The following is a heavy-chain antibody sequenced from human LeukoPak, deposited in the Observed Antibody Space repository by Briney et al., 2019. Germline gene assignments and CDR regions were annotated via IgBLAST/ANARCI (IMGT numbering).Heavy chain of an antibody. CDR3: ASSGRRRYCSSTSCLPDAMDY. Sequence: SETLSLICTVSGGSISSGGYYWTWIRQPPGKGLEWIGYIYHSGNTYYNPSLKSRVTISVDTSKNQFSLKLSSVTAADTAVYYCASSGRRRYCSSTSCLPDAMDYWGQGTLVTVSS. CDR2: IYHSGNT. D-gene: IGHD2-2*01. CDR1: GGSISSGGYY. J-gene: IGHJ4*02. V-gene: IGHV4-61*08.